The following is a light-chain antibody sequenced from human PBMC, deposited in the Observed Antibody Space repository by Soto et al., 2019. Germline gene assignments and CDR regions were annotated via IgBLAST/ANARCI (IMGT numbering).Light chain of an antibody. Sequence: IGVTPSPPTLSLYPQERAPLSCMASQSVSSYLAWYQQKPGQAPRLLIYDASNRATGIPARFSGSGSGTDFTLTISSLEPEDFAVYYCQQRSNWPGTFAQGTRLEIK. CDR2: DAS. CDR3: QQRSNWPGT. J-gene: IGKJ5*01. V-gene: IGKV3-11*01. CDR1: QSVSSY.